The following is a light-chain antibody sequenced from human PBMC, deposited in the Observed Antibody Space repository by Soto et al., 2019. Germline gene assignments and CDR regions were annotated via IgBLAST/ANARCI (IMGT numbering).Light chain of an antibody. CDR2: GTS. V-gene: IGKV3-20*01. Sequence: EIVLTQSPGTLSLSPGERATLSCSASQSVSSSYLAWYQQKPGQAPRLLIYGTSSRATGIPDRFSGSGSGTDFTLTINRLEPEDFVIYYCQQYGSSPWTFGQGTKVDIK. CDR1: QSVSSSY. CDR3: QQYGSSPWT. J-gene: IGKJ1*01.